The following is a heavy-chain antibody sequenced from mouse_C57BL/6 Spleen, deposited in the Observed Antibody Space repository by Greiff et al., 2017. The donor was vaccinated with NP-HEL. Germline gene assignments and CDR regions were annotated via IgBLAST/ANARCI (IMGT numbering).Heavy chain of an antibody. Sequence: VQLQQSGPELVKPGASVKISCKASGYAFSSSWMNWVKQRPGKGLEWIGRIYPGDGDTNYNGKFKGKATLTADKSSSTAYMQLSSLTSEDSAVYFCARWDWEGFDYWGQGTTLTVSS. J-gene: IGHJ2*01. CDR1: GYAFSSSW. CDR2: IYPGDGDT. V-gene: IGHV1-82*01. CDR3: ARWDWEGFDY. D-gene: IGHD4-1*01.